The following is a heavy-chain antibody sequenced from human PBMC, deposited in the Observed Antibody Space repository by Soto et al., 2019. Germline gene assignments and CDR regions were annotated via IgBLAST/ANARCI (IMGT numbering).Heavy chain of an antibody. CDR3: ARIEGVAPGWFDP. J-gene: IGHJ5*01. V-gene: IGHV4-59*01. CDR1: GGSFSSYH. CDR2: IYYTGTA. Sequence: SETLSLTCTVSGGSFSSYHWSWIRQPPGKGLEWIGYIYYTGTATYNPSLKSRVTISVDTSKSQFSLNLKSVTAADTAVYYCARIEGVAPGWFDPWGQGTLVTVSS. D-gene: IGHD3-10*01.